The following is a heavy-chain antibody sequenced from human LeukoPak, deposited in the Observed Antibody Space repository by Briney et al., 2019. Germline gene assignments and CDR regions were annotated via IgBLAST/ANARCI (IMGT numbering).Heavy chain of an antibody. CDR3: ARDLGRITIFGVVLYGMDV. D-gene: IGHD3-3*01. CDR1: GYTFTSYG. J-gene: IGHJ6*02. CDR2: ISAYNGNT. Sequence: ASVKVSCKASGYTFTSYGISWVRQAPGQGLEWMGWISAYNGNTNYAQKLQGRVTMTTDTSTSTANMELRSLRSDDTAVYYCARDLGRITIFGVVLYGMDVWGQGTTVTVSS. V-gene: IGHV1-18*01.